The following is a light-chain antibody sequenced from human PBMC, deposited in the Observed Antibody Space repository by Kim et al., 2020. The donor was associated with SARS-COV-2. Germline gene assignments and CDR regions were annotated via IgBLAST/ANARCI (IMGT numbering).Light chain of an antibody. CDR1: KLGDKY. Sequence: PGQTACITCSGDKLGDKYACWYQQKPGQSPVLVIYQDSKGPSGIPERFSGSNSGNTATLTISGTQAMDEADYYCQAWDSSTADVVFGGGTQLTVL. CDR2: QDS. J-gene: IGLJ2*01. V-gene: IGLV3-1*01. CDR3: QAWDSSTADVV.